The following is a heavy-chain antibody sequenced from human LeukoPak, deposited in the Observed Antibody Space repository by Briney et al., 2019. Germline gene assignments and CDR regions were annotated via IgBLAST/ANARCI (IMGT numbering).Heavy chain of an antibody. J-gene: IGHJ4*02. V-gene: IGHV3-30*18. CDR3: AKERDGYNLEYYFDY. CDR1: GFTFSSYG. CDR2: ISYDGSNK. D-gene: IGHD5-24*01. Sequence: GRSLRLSCAASGFTFSSYGMHWVRQAPGKGLDWAAVISYDGSNKYYADSVKGRFTISRDNSKNTLYLQMNSLRAEDTAVYYCAKERDGYNLEYYFDYWGQGTLVTVSS.